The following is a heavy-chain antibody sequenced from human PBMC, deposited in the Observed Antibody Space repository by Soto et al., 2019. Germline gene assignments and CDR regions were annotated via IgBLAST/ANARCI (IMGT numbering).Heavy chain of an antibody. Sequence: ASVKVSCKVSGYTLTELSMHWVRQAPGKGLEWMGGFDPEDGETIYAQKFQGRVTMTEDTSTDTAYMELSSLRSEDTAVYYCATDLFEAAAGNDAFDIWGQGTMVTVSS. J-gene: IGHJ3*02. D-gene: IGHD6-13*01. CDR1: GYTLTELS. CDR3: ATDLFEAAAGNDAFDI. CDR2: FDPEDGET. V-gene: IGHV1-24*01.